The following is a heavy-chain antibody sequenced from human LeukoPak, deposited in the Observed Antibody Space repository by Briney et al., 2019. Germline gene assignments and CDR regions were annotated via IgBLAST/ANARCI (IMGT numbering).Heavy chain of an antibody. V-gene: IGHV3-7*01. CDR1: GFTFSSYW. Sequence: GGSLRLSCAASGFTFSSYWMSWVRQAPGKGLEWVANIKEDGSAKLYVDTVRGRFTISRDNAKNSLSLQMDSLRAEDTAVYYCARDHLFAFDIWGQGTMVTVSS. CDR2: IKEDGSAK. CDR3: ARDHLFAFDI. J-gene: IGHJ3*02.